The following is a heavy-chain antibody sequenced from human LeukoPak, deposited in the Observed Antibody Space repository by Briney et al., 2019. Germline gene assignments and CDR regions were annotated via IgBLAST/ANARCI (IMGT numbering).Heavy chain of an antibody. J-gene: IGHJ5*02. CDR2: IYYSGST. CDR1: GGSISSYY. CDR3: AGATSGIWLDP. Sequence: PSETLSLTCTVSGGSISSYYWSWIRQPPGKGLEWIGYIYYSGSTNYNPSLKSRVTISVDTSKNQFSLKLSSVTAADTAVYYCAGATSGIWLDPWGQGTLVTVSS. D-gene: IGHD1-26*01. V-gene: IGHV4-59*01.